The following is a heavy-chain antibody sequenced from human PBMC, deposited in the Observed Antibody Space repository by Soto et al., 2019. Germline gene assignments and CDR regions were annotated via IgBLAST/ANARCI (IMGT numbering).Heavy chain of an antibody. Sequence: GGSLRLSCAASGFTFSNAWMSWVRQAPGKGLEWVGRIKSKTDGGTTDYAAPVKGRFTISRDDSKNTLYLQMNSLKTEDTAVYYCTTGRITMIVYGMDVWGQGTTVTVSS. CDR2: IKSKTDGGTT. V-gene: IGHV3-15*01. J-gene: IGHJ6*02. CDR3: TTGRITMIVYGMDV. CDR1: GFTFSNAW. D-gene: IGHD3-22*01.